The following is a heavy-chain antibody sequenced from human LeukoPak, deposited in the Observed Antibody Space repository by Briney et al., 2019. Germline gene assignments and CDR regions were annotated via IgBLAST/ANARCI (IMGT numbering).Heavy chain of an antibody. Sequence: SGGSLRLSCAASGFTFSSYGMSWVRQAPGKGLEWVSAISGSGGSTYYADSVKGRFTISRDNSKNTPYLQMNSLRAEDTAVYYCANLASWRYFDYWGQGTLVTVSS. CDR3: ANLASWRYFDY. V-gene: IGHV3-23*01. CDR1: GFTFSSYG. J-gene: IGHJ4*02. D-gene: IGHD5-12*01. CDR2: ISGSGGST.